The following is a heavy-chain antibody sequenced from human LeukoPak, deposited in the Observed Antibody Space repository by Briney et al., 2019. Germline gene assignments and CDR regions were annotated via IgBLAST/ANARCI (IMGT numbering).Heavy chain of an antibody. J-gene: IGHJ6*04. CDR3: ARDFGDIVVVVAATSSYLGFPDV. V-gene: IGHV3-74*01. Sequence: GGSLRLSCAASGFTFSSYWMHWVRQAPGKGLVWVSRINSDGSSTSYADSVKGRFTISRDNAKNTLYLQMNSLRAEDTAVYYCARDFGDIVVVVAATSSYLGFPDVWGKGTTVTVSS. D-gene: IGHD2-15*01. CDR1: GFTFSSYW. CDR2: INSDGSST.